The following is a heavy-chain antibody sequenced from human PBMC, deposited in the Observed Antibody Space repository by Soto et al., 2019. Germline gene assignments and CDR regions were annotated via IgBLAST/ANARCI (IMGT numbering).Heavy chain of an antibody. CDR2: IWYDGSNK. Sequence: PGGSLRLSCAASGFTFSSYGMHWVRQAPGKGLEWVAVIWYDGSNKYYADSVKGRFTISRDNSKNTLYLQMNSLRAEDTAVYYCAREVLTERNSHDAFDIWGQGTMVTVSS. CDR3: AREVLTERNSHDAFDI. V-gene: IGHV3-33*01. D-gene: IGHD2-8*02. CDR1: GFTFSSYG. J-gene: IGHJ3*02.